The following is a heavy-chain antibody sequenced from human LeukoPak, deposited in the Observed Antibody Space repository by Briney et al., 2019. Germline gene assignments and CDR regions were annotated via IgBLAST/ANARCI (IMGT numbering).Heavy chain of an antibody. CDR2: ISSRGSVI. CDR3: ARDFPYYYGSGSYSNNDAFDI. Sequence: GGSLRLSCAASGFIFSDYYMNWIRQAPGKGLEWISYISSRGSVIYYADSVKGRFTISRDNAKNSLYLQMNSLRAEDTAVYYCARDFPYYYGSGSYSNNDAFDIWGQGTMVTVSS. J-gene: IGHJ3*02. D-gene: IGHD3-10*01. V-gene: IGHV3-11*01. CDR1: GFIFSDYY.